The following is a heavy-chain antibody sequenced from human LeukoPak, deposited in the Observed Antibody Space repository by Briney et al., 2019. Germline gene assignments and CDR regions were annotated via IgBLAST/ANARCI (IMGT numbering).Heavy chain of an antibody. CDR2: INWNGGST. J-gene: IGHJ4*02. V-gene: IGHV3-20*04. D-gene: IGHD6-19*01. CDR1: GFTFDDYG. Sequence: GGSLRLSCAASGFTFDDYGMSWVRQAPGKGLEWVSGINWNGGSTGHADSVKGRFTISRDNAKNSLHLQMNSLRAEDTALYYCARGLDGSGWYYFDYWGQGTLVTVSS. CDR3: ARGLDGSGWYYFDY.